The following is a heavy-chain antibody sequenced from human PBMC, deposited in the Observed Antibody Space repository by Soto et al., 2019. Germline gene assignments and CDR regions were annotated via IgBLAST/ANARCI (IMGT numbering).Heavy chain of an antibody. V-gene: IGHV3-30*18. CDR2: ISYDGSNK. CDR3: AKDSQYSSSWYGYYYYGMDV. J-gene: IGHJ6*02. Sequence: QVQLVESGGGVVQPGRSLRLSCAASGFTFSSYGMHWVRQAPGKGLEWVAVISYDGSNKYYADSVKGRFTISRDNSKNTLYLQMNSLRAEDTAVYYGAKDSQYSSSWYGYYYYGMDVWGQGTTVTVSS. CDR1: GFTFSSYG. D-gene: IGHD6-13*01.